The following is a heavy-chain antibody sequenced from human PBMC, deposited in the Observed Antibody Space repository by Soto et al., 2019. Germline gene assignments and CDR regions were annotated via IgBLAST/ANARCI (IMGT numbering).Heavy chain of an antibody. D-gene: IGHD2-21*01. J-gene: IGHJ4*02. V-gene: IGHV4-59*01. CDR1: GGSISSYY. CDR2: IYYSGST. CDR3: ARGLRGPARNYFDY. Sequence: SETLSLTCTVSGGSISSYYWSWIRQPPGKGLEWIGYIYYSGSTNYNPSLKSRVTISVDTSKNQFSLKLSSVTAADTAVYYCARGLRGPARNYFDYWGQGTLVTVSS.